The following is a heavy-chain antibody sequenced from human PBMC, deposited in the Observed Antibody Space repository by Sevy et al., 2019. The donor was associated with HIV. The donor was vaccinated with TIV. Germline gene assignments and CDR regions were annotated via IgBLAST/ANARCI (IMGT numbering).Heavy chain of an antibody. CDR2: IRYDGSTR. J-gene: IGHJ3*01. V-gene: IGHV3-30*02. CDR3: VKGLGMVQGALLSDDV. CDR1: GFTFGSYG. Sequence: GGSLRLSCAASGFTFGSYGMHWVRQAPGKGLEWVTFIRYDGSTRYYADSVKGRFTVSRDNFKNTLYLQMNSLRVEDTAVYYCVKGLGMVQGALLSDDVWGQGTMVTVSS. D-gene: IGHD3-10*01.